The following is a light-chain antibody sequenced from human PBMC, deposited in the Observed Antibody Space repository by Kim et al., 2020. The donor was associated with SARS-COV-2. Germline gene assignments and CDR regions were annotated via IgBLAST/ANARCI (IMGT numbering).Light chain of an antibody. V-gene: IGLV2-11*01. CDR3: CSCAVNYYVI. Sequence: QSALTQPRSVSGSPGQSVTISCTGTSSDIGDYNFVSWYQQHPGKVPKLIIYDVTKRPSGVPDRFSGSKSGNTASLTISGLQAEDEADYYCCSCAVNYYVIFGGGTKLTVL. J-gene: IGLJ2*01. CDR1: SSDIGDYNF. CDR2: DVT.